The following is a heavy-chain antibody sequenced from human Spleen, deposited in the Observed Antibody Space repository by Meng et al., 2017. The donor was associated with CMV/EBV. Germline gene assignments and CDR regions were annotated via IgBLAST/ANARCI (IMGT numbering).Heavy chain of an antibody. Sequence: GGSLRLSCAASGFTFSDYYMSWIRQAPGKGLEWVSYISSSGSTIYYADSVKGRFTISRDNAKNSLYLQMNSLRAEDTAVYYCARDYNKNVGYYFGMDVWGQGTTVTVSS. CDR3: ARDYNKNVGYYFGMDV. D-gene: IGHD5-24*01. CDR2: ISSSGSTI. J-gene: IGHJ6*02. V-gene: IGHV3-11*04. CDR1: GFTFSDYY.